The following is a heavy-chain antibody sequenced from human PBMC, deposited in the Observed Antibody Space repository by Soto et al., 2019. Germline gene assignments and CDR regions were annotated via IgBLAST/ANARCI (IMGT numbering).Heavy chain of an antibody. CDR3: VRAMQLLRLDS. D-gene: IGHD2-2*01. Sequence: EVQLVESGGGLVQPGESLRLSCAASGLTFRSYWMHWVRQAPGKGLVWVSRINTDGSVAMYVDSVKGRFTISRDNAKNTLYLPMTRLPSEATAVYYCVRAMQLLRLDSWAQGTLVTLSS. J-gene: IGHJ4*02. CDR2: INTDGSVA. CDR1: GLTFRSYW. V-gene: IGHV3-74*03.